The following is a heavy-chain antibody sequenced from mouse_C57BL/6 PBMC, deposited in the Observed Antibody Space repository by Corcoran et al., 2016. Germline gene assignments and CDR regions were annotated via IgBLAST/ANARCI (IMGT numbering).Heavy chain of an antibody. D-gene: IGHD2-5*01. J-gene: IGHJ1*03. CDR2: MNIYSGVP. CDR1: GYTFTTYG. V-gene: IGHV9-3*01. Sequence: QIQLVQSGPELKKPGETVKISCKASGYTFTTYGMSWMKQAPGKGLKWMGWMNIYSGVPTYADDFKGRFALSLETPASTAYLEINNLKSEDTDTYFCARDSNWYFDVWGIGTTVTVSS. CDR3: ARDSNWYFDV.